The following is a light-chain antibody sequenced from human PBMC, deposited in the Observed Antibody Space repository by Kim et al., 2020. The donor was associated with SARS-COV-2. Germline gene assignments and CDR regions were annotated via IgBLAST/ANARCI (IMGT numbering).Light chain of an antibody. Sequence: ASVGDRVILTCRASQTISDRLAWYQQKPGKGPKLLIYKASSLESGVPSRFSGSGSGTEFTLTITSLQPDDFATYYCQQYETYPRTFGQGTKVDIK. J-gene: IGKJ1*01. V-gene: IGKV1-5*03. CDR3: QQYETYPRT. CDR1: QTISDR. CDR2: KAS.